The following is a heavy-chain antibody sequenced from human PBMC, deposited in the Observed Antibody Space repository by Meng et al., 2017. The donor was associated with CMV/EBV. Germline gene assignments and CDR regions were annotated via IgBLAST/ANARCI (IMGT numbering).Heavy chain of an antibody. J-gene: IGHJ4*02. D-gene: IGHD6-6*01. CDR3: ARVQQLARGFDY. Sequence: GESLKISCAASGFTFDDYAMHWVRQAPGKGLEWVSYISSSGSTIYYADSVKGRFTISRDNAKNSLYLQMNSLRAEDTAVYYCARVQQLARGFDYWGQGTLVTVSS. CDR2: ISSSGSTI. V-gene: IGHV3-48*03. CDR1: GFTFDDYA.